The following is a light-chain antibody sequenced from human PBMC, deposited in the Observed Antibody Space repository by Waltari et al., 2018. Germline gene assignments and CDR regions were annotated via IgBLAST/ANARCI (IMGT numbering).Light chain of an antibody. CDR1: SSDVGGYNY. V-gene: IGLV2-14*01. CDR3: NSYTSGSTLLV. CDR2: EVS. J-gene: IGLJ2*01. Sequence: QSALTQPASVSGSPGQSITISCTGTSSDVGGYNYVSWYQQFPGKAPKLLIYEVSDRPSAVSDRFSGSKSGNPASLTISGLQAEDETDYYCNSYTSGSTLLVFGGGTKLTVL.